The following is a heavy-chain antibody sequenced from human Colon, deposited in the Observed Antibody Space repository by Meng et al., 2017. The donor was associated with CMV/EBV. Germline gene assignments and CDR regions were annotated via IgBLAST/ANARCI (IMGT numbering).Heavy chain of an antibody. J-gene: IGHJ6*02. CDR1: GFTFSTFE. Sequence: GGSLRLSCTASGFTFSTFEMNWVRQAPGKGLEWVAYISGSGNTIHYGDSVKGRFTISSDNAKKSLYLEMSSLRAEDTALYYCARGLFNYYYYGMDVWGQGTTVTVSS. CDR3: ARGLFNYYYYGMDV. CDR2: ISGSGNTI. V-gene: IGHV3-48*03.